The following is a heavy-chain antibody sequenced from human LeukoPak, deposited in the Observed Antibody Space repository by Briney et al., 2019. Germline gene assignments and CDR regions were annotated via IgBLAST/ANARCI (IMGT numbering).Heavy chain of an antibody. V-gene: IGHV3-23*01. CDR2: ISGSGGST. D-gene: IGHD5-18*01. CDR3: AKVRGYSYGYGDY. J-gene: IGHJ4*02. Sequence: GSLRLSCAASGFTFSSYAMSWVRQAPGKGLEWVSAISGSGGSTCYADSVKGRFTISRDNSKNTLYLQMNSLRAEDTAVYYCAKVRGYSYGYGDYWGQGTLVTVSS. CDR1: GFTFSSYA.